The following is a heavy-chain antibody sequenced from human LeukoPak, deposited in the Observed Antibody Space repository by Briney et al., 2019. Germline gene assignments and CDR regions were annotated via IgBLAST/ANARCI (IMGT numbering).Heavy chain of an antibody. CDR2: ISSSSYI. CDR3: ALEGGNLITNYYYGMDV. V-gene: IGHV3-21*01. Sequence: GGSLSLSCAASGFTFSSYSMNWVRQAPGKGLEWVSSISSSSYIYYADSVKGRFTISRDNAKNSLYLQMNSLRAEDTAVYYCALEGGNLITNYYYGMDVWGQGTTVTVSS. D-gene: IGHD3-22*01. CDR1: GFTFSSYS. J-gene: IGHJ6*02.